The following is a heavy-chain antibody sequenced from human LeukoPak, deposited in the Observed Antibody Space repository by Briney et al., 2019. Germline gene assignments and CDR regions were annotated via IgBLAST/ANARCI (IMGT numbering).Heavy chain of an antibody. CDR1: GFTFGNYA. CDR2: ISYDGTIT. CDR3: ARDSTYYYDSGSSGPHYFDS. D-gene: IGHD3-10*01. Sequence: PGRCLRLSCAASGFTFGNYAMHWVRQAPGKGLEWGAVISYDGTITYYADSVKGRFTNSRDNPKNTLYLQLNSLRAEDTAIYYCARDSTYYYDSGSSGPHYFDSWGQGTLVTVSS. J-gene: IGHJ4*02. V-gene: IGHV3-30*01.